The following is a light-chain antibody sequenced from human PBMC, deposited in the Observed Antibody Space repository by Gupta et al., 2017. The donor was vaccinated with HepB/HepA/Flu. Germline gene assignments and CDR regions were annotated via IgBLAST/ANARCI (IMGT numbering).Light chain of an antibody. CDR1: SSNIGAGYD. CDR3: QSYDSSLTGSV. CDR2: GNS. J-gene: IGLJ2*01. V-gene: IGLV1-40*01. Sequence: QSVLTQPPSVSGAPGQRVTISCTGSSSNIGAGYDVHWYQQLPRTAPKLLIYGNSNRPSGVPDRFSGSKYGTSASLAITGLQAEDEADYYCQSYDSSLTGSVFGGGTKLTVL.